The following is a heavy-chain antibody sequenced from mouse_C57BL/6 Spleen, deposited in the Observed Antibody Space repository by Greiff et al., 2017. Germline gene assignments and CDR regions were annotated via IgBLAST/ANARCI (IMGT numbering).Heavy chain of an antibody. CDR2: IYPGSGNT. Sequence: QVQLKQSGPELVKPGASVKISCKASGYTFTDYYINWVKQRPGQGLEWIGWIYPGSGNTKYHAKFKGKGTLTVDTSSSTDYMQLSSRTSEDAAVDFCARSSDGDYGSPWFAYWGQGTLVTVSA. V-gene: IGHV1-84*01. CDR1: GYTFTDYY. J-gene: IGHJ3*01. CDR3: ARSSDGDYGSPWFAY. D-gene: IGHD1-1*01.